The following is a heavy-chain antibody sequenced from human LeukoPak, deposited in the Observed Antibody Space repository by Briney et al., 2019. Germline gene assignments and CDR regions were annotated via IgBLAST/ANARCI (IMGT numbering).Heavy chain of an antibody. CDR2: ISYIGTT. D-gene: IGHD5-12*01. CDR1: GGSISSYY. V-gene: IGHV4-59*12. CDR3: ASIVATIREHYYYYYYMDV. Sequence: SETLSLTCTVSGGSISSYYWSWIRQPPGKGLEWIGYISYIGTTNHNPSLKSRVTISVDTSKNQFSLKLSSVTAADTAVYYCASIVATIREHYYYYYYMDVWGKGTTVTVSS. J-gene: IGHJ6*03.